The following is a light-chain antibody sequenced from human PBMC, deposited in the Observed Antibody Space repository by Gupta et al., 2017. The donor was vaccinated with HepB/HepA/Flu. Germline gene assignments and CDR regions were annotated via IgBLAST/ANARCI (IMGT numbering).Light chain of an antibody. CDR1: QSVSSY. V-gene: IGKV3-15*01. CDR2: GAS. Sequence: DIGMTHSPATLSVSPGERATLSCRASQSVSSYLAWYQQKPGQAPRLLIYGASSRATGIPARFSGSGSGTEFTLTISSLQSEDFAVYYCQQYNSSPSWTFGQGTKVEIK. CDR3: QQYNSSPSWT. J-gene: IGKJ1*01.